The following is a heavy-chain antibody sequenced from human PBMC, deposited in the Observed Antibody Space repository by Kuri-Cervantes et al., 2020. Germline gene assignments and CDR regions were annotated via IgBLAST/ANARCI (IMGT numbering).Heavy chain of an antibody. V-gene: IGHV3-30-3*01. CDR1: GFTFSSYA. Sequence: GGSLRLSCAVSGFTFSSYAMHWVRQAPGKGLEWVAVISYDGSNKYYADSVKGRFTITRDNSMNTLYLKMNSLRVEDSAVYYFARDGSGGSFVYGMDVWGQGTMVTVSS. CDR3: ARDGSGGSFVYGMDV. D-gene: IGHD2-15*01. CDR2: ISYDGSNK. J-gene: IGHJ6*02.